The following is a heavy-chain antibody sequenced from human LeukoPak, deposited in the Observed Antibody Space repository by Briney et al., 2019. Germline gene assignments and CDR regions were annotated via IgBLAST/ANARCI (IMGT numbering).Heavy chain of an antibody. D-gene: IGHD3-3*01. V-gene: IGHV5-51*01. CDR3: ARQNDFRLDY. J-gene: IGHJ4*02. CDR2: IYPGDSDT. Sequence: KPGXSXRISCKGSGYTFSSYWIGWVRQMPGKGLEWMGTIYPGDSDTRYSPSLQGQVTISVDTSIGTAYLQWSSLKASDTAIYYCARQNDFRLDYWGQGTLVTVSS. CDR1: GYTFSSYW.